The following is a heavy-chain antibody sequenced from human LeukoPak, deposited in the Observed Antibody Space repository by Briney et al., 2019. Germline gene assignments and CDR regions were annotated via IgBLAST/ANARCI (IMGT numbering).Heavy chain of an antibody. CDR2: ISGSGGST. Sequence: PGEPLRLSCTASGFTFSSHAMSWVRQAPGKGLEWVSAISGSGGSTYYADSVKGRFTISRDNSKNTLYLQMNSLRAEDTAVYYCAKDLQPRDYYDSSGSFDYWGQGTLVTVSS. CDR3: AKDLQPRDYYDSSGSFDY. J-gene: IGHJ4*02. CDR1: GFTFSSHA. D-gene: IGHD3-22*01. V-gene: IGHV3-23*01.